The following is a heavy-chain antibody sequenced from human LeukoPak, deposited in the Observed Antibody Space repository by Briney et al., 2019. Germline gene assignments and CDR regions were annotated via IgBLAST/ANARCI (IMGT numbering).Heavy chain of an antibody. CDR1: GFTFSSYS. D-gene: IGHD3-9*01. V-gene: IGHV3-21*01. J-gene: IGHJ4*02. Sequence: AGGSLRLSCAASGFTFSSYSMNWVRQAPGKGLEWVSSISSSSSYIYYADSVKGRFTISRDNAKNSLYLQMNSLRAEDTAVYYCARDRGYDILTGYLYTNPTEYYFDYWGQGTLVTVSS. CDR3: ARDRGYDILTGYLYTNPTEYYFDY. CDR2: ISSSSSYI.